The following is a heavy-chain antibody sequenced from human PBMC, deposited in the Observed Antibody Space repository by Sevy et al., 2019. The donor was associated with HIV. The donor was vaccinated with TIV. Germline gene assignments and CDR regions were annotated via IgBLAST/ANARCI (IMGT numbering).Heavy chain of an antibody. D-gene: IGHD5-18*01. CDR1: GFSFSTHG. CDR2: ISYDGIKK. V-gene: IGHV3-30*03. J-gene: IGHJ4*02. CDR3: ARDRVEYNYSPSFY. Sequence: GGSLRLSCAASGFSFSTHGMHWVRQAPGKGLEWVAVISYDGIKKYYVDSLKGRFTISRDNSKNTLYLQMNSLKTDDTAVYYCARDRVEYNYSPSFYWGQGTLVTVSS.